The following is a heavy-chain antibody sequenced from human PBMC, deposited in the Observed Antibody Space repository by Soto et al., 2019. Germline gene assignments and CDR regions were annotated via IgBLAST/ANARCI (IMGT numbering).Heavy chain of an antibody. Sequence: ASVKVSCNASGGTFSSYSTSWVRQAPGQGLEWMGIINTSGGSTTYAQKFQGRVTMTRDTSTSTVYMELSSLTSEDTAVYYCARASVSGRRFDYWGEGTLVTVSS. CDR3: ARASVSGRRFDY. J-gene: IGHJ4*02. CDR2: INTSGGST. V-gene: IGHV1-46*03. CDR1: GGTFSSYS. D-gene: IGHD6-19*01.